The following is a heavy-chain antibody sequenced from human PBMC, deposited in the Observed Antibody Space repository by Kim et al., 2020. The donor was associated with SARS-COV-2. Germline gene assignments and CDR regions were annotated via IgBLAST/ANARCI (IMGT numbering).Heavy chain of an antibody. V-gene: IGHV3-21*01. CDR1: GFTFSSYS. D-gene: IGHD1-26*01. CDR2: ISSSSSDI. J-gene: IGHJ6*02. CDR3: GGSKMGDYYYYYGMDV. Sequence: GGSLRLSCAASGFTFSSYSMNWVRQAPGKGLEWVSSISSSSSDIYYADSVKGRFTISRDNAKNSLYLQMNSLRAEDTAVYYCGGSKMGDYYYYYGMDVWGQGTTVTVSS.